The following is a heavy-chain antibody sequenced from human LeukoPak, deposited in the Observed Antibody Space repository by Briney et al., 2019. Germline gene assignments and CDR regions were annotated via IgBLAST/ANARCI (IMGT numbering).Heavy chain of an antibody. Sequence: GGSLRLSCEASGFTFSSYAMSWVRQAPGKGLEWVSAISGSGGSTYYADSVKGRFTISRDNSKNTLYLQMNSLRAEDTAVYYCAKVVVPAAIVYYYYGMDVWGQGTTVTVSS. J-gene: IGHJ6*02. D-gene: IGHD2-2*02. CDR1: GFTFSSYA. CDR2: ISGSGGST. V-gene: IGHV3-23*01. CDR3: AKVVVPAAIVYYYYGMDV.